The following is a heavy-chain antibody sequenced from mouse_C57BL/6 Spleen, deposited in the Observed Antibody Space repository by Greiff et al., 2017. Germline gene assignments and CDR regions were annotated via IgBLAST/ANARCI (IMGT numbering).Heavy chain of an antibody. D-gene: IGHD1-1*01. J-gene: IGHJ3*01. V-gene: IGHV1-69*01. CDR3: ARRDVTTVDP. CDR2: IDPSDSYT. Sequence: QVQLQQPGAELVMPGASVKLSCKASGYTFTSYWMHWVKQRPGQGLEWIGEIDPSDSYTNYNQKFQGKSTFAVDKSSSTAYLQLSSLTSEASAVYYGARRDVTTVDPWGQGTLVTVSA. CDR1: GYTFTSYW.